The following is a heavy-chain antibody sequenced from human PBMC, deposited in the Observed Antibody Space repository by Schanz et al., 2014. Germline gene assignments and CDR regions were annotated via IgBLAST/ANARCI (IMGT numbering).Heavy chain of an antibody. CDR2: IIPIHGIV. D-gene: IGHD5-12*01. V-gene: IGHV1-69*09. J-gene: IGHJ3*02. CDR3: ARGGGPEDVFDI. CDR1: GYTFSNDD. Sequence: QVQLVQSGAELRKPGTSVKVSCKTSGYTFSNDDINWVRQAIGQGPEWMGRIIPIHGIVNYAQRFQDRVRITADKSTSTAYMELSSLRSDDTAVYYCARGGGPEDVFDIWGQVTILTVSS.